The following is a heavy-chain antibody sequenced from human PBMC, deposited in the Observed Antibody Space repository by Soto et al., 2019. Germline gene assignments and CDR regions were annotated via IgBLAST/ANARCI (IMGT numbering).Heavy chain of an antibody. CDR3: ARHNCNDVGWLGP. V-gene: IGHV4-59*08. J-gene: IGHJ5*02. D-gene: IGHD1-20*01. CDR1: GGSISSYY. Sequence: PSETLSLTCTVSGGSISSYYWSWLRQPPGKGLEWIGYIYYSGRINYNPSLESRVTISADTFKNQFSLKLSSVTAADTAVYYCARHNCNDVGWLGPWGQGTLVTVSS. CDR2: IYYSGRI.